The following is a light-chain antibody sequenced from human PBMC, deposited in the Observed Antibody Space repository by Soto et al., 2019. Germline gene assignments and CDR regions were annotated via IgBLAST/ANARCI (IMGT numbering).Light chain of an antibody. V-gene: IGKV1-39*01. CDR1: QSISSY. CDR3: QQSYSTLFT. CDR2: AAS. J-gene: IGKJ3*01. Sequence: DIQMTQSPSSLSASVGDRVTITCRASQSISSYLNWYQQKPGKAPKLLIYAASSLQSGVPSRFSGSGSGTDFTLTIISLQPEEFATYYCQQSYSTLFTFGLGTKVDIK.